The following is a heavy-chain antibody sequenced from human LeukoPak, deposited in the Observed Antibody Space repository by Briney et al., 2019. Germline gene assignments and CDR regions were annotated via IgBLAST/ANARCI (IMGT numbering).Heavy chain of an antibody. D-gene: IGHD3-22*01. V-gene: IGHV1-69*13. CDR1: GGTFSSYA. Sequence: SVKVSCKASGGTFSSYAISWVRQAPGQGLEWMGGIIPIFGTANYAQKFQGRVTITADESTSTAYMELSSLRSEDTAVYYCARESQYYYDSSGSPYLDYWGQGTLVTVSS. J-gene: IGHJ4*02. CDR2: IIPIFGTA. CDR3: ARESQYYYDSSGSPYLDY.